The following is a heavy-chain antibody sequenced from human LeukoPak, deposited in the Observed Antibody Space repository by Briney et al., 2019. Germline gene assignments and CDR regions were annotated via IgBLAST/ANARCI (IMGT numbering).Heavy chain of an antibody. V-gene: IGHV4-31*03. Sequence: SETLSLTCTVSGCSISSGGYYWSWIRQHPGKGLEWIGYIYYSGSTYYNPSLKSRVTISVDTSKNQFSLKLSSVTAADTAVYYCARGSSHYYMDVWGKGTTVTVSS. J-gene: IGHJ6*03. CDR3: ARGSSHYYMDV. D-gene: IGHD2-2*01. CDR2: IYYSGST. CDR1: GCSISSGGYY.